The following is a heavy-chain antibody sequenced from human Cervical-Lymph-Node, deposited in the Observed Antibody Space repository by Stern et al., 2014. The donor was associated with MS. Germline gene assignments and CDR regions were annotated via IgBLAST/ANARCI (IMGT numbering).Heavy chain of an antibody. CDR1: GFTFTTYW. D-gene: IGHD4-17*01. CDR3: ARNAYGDLSYWYFDL. Sequence: EVQLVESGGGLVQPGGSLRLSCAASGFTFTTYWMCWVRLAPGKGLEWVANIKHEGREDYDVDSVKGRFTISRDDAKTSLYLQMDSLRAEDTAVYYCARNAYGDLSYWYFDLWGRGTLVTVSS. J-gene: IGHJ2*01. V-gene: IGHV3-7*01. CDR2: IKHEGRED.